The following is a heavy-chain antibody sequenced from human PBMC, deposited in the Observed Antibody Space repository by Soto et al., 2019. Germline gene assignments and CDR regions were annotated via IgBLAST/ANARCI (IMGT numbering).Heavy chain of an antibody. V-gene: IGHV6-1*01. CDR3: ARDILGWDPAGYYYYYGMDV. Sequence: PSQTLSLTCAISGDSVSSNSAAWNWIRQSPSRGLEWLGRTYYRSKWYNDYAVSVKSRITINPDTSKNQFSLQLNSVTPEDTAVYYCARDILGWDPAGYYYYYGMDVWGQGTTVTVSS. CDR2: TYYRSKWYN. J-gene: IGHJ6*02. CDR1: GDSVSSNSAA. D-gene: IGHD6-19*01.